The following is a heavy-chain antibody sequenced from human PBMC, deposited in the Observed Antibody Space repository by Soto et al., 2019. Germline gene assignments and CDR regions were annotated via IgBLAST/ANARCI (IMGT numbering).Heavy chain of an antibody. CDR3: AREVPIIAVNYIDY. J-gene: IGHJ4*02. V-gene: IGHV3-74*01. CDR1: GFRFSDYW. D-gene: IGHD2-2*01. CDR2: ISDDAIST. Sequence: GGSLRLSCSVSGFRFSDYWMHWVRQAPGKGLVWVARISDDAISTSYAPFVKGRFTISRDNIKNMLYLQLNSLTADDAAFYYCAREVPIIAVNYIDYWGQGALVTVSS.